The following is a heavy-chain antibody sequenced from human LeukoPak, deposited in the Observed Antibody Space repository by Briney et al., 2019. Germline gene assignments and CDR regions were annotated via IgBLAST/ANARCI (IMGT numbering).Heavy chain of an antibody. V-gene: IGHV3-7*03. CDR1: GFTFSSYW. J-gene: IGHJ5*02. D-gene: IGHD3-22*01. CDR3: AKDVRAITMIANEDWFDP. Sequence: PGGSLRLSCAASGFTFSSYWMSWVRQAPGKGLEWVANIKQDGSEKYYVDSVKGRSTISRDNAKNSLYLQMNSLRAEDTAVYYCAKDVRAITMIANEDWFDPWGQGTLVTVSS. CDR2: IKQDGSEK.